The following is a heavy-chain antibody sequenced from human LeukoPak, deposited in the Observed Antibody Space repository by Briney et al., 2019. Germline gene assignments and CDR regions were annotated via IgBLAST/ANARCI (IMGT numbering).Heavy chain of an antibody. V-gene: IGHV3-15*01. CDR2: GKSKTDGGTT. J-gene: IGHJ4*02. D-gene: IGHD6-19*01. CDR1: GFTFSNAW. Sequence: GESLRLTCAASGFTFSNAWMSWVRQAPGKGLEWVCRGKSKTDGGTTDYAAPVKGRFTISRDDSKNALYLEMNRLSSEDTAVYYCTTDLEAVAGVFDYWGQGTLVTVSS. CDR3: TTDLEAVAGVFDY.